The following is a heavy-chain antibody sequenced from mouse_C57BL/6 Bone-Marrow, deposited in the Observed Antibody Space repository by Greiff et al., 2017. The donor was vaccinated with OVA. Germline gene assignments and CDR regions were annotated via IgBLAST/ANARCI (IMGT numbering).Heavy chain of an antibody. J-gene: IGHJ2*01. CDR1: GFTFSSYA. CDR2: ISSGGDYI. CDR3: TRDDRAASFDY. Sequence: EVNVVESGEGLVKPGGSLKLSCAASGFTFSSYAMSWVRQTPEKRLEWVAYISSGGDYIYYADTVKGRFTISRDNARNTLYLQMSSLKSEDTAMYYCTRDDRAASFDYWGQGTTLTVSS. D-gene: IGHD6-1*01. V-gene: IGHV5-9-1*02.